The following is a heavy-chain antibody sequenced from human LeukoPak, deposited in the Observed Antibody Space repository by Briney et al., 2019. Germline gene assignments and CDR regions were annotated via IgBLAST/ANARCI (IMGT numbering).Heavy chain of an antibody. Sequence: GGSLRLSCAASGFTFSDYYMSWVRQAPGKGLEWVSGISGSGSSTYYADSVKGRFTISRDNSKNTLYLQMNSLRAEDTAVYYCAKVRSYSSGCCDYWGQGTLVTVSS. CDR2: ISGSGSST. CDR3: AKVRSYSSGCCDY. V-gene: IGHV3-23*01. D-gene: IGHD6-19*01. CDR1: GFTFSDYY. J-gene: IGHJ4*02.